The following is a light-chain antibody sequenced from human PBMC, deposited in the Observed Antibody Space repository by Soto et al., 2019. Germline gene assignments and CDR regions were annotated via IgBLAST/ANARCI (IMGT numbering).Light chain of an antibody. CDR1: SSDVGGYNY. Sequence: QSALTQPASVSGSPGQSITISCTGTSSDVGGYNYVSWYQQHPGKAPKLMIYDVNNRPSGVSNRFSGSKSGNTASLTISGLQAEDEADYYCSSYTSSFYVFGTGTKVTVL. V-gene: IGLV2-14*01. J-gene: IGLJ1*01. CDR3: SSYTSSFYV. CDR2: DVN.